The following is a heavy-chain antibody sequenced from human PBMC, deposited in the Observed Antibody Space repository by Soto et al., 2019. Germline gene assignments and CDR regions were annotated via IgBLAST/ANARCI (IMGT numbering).Heavy chain of an antibody. CDR2: ISGNSGKT. CDR3: AKRGFVLMELYDVHQ. CDR1: GVTFSSYV. V-gene: IGHV3-23*01. Sequence: EVQLLESGGGLVQPGGSLRLSCTASGVTFSSYVMSWVRQAPGKELEWVSTISGNSGKTNYAESVKGRFSISRDNSKNTVHLQLDSLRAEDTAVYFCAKRGFVLMELYDVHQWGHGPLVTVSS. J-gene: IGHJ4*01. D-gene: IGHD2-8*01.